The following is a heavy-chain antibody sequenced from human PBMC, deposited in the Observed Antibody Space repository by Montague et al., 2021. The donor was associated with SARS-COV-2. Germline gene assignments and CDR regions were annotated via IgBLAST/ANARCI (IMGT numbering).Heavy chain of an antibody. V-gene: IGHV4-34*01. CDR1: GGSFSGCY. J-gene: IGHJ6*02. CDR3: ASGGNGCGKWLGNYYCYGMDV. Sequence: SETLSLTCAVYGGSFSGCYWSWICQRQAKGLEWVGEINNSGSTNYNPSPTSRVTISIDTATNQFSLKLSSVTAADTAVYYCASGGNGCGKWLGNYYCYGMDVWGQGTTVTISS. CDR2: INNSGST. D-gene: IGHD6-19*01.